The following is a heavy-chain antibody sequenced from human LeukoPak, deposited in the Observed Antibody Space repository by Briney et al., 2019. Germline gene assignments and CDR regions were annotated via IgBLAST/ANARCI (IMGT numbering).Heavy chain of an antibody. V-gene: IGHV3-64*01. Sequence: GGSLRLSCAASGFTFSSYAMHWVRRAPGKGLEYVSAISSNGGSTYYANSVKGRFTISRDNSKNTLYLQMGSLRAEDMAVYYCARGTAASYYYYYMDVWGKGTTVTVSS. J-gene: IGHJ6*03. CDR3: ARGTAASYYYYYMDV. CDR1: GFTFSSYA. D-gene: IGHD6-13*01. CDR2: ISSNGGST.